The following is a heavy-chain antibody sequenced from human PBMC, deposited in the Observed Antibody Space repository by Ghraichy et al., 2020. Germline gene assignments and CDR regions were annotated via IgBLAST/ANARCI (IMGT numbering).Heavy chain of an antibody. CDR1: GFTFSGYA. D-gene: IGHD6-13*01. J-gene: IGHJ5*02. CDR2: SSGSGGST. V-gene: IGHV3-23*01. Sequence: GGSLRLSCAASGFTFSGYAMSWVRQAPGQGLEWVSASSGSGGSTYYADSVKGRFTISTDNSKNTLYLQMNSLRAEDTAVYYCAKDDAGANRFDPWGQGTLVTVSS. CDR3: AKDDAGANRFDP.